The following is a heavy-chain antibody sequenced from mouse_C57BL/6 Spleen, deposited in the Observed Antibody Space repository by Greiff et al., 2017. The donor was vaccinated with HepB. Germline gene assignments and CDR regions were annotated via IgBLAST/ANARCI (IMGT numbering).Heavy chain of an antibody. V-gene: IGHV1-19*01. Sequence: EVQLQQSGPVLVKPGASVKMSCKASGYTFTDYYMNWVKQSHGKSLEWIGVINPYNGGTSYNQKFKGKATLTVDKSSSTAYMELNSLTSEDSAVYYCATGTAQTLYAMDYWGQGTSGTVSS. CDR1: GYTFTDYY. CDR2: INPYNGGT. J-gene: IGHJ4*01. D-gene: IGHD3-2*02. CDR3: ATGTAQTLYAMDY.